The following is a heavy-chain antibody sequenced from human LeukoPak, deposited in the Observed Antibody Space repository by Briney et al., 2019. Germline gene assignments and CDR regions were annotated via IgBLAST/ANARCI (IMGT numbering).Heavy chain of an antibody. CDR1: GGSISSSY. CDR3: ARDVRYHFDAFDI. V-gene: IGHV4-59*01. D-gene: IGHD2-2*01. Sequence: SETLSLTCTDSGGSISSSYWSWIRQPPGKGLEWIGYIHYSGNTNCNPSLKSRVTISVDTSKNQFSLKLSSVTAADTAVYYCARDVRYHFDAFDIWGQGTMVTVSS. CDR2: IHYSGNT. J-gene: IGHJ3*02.